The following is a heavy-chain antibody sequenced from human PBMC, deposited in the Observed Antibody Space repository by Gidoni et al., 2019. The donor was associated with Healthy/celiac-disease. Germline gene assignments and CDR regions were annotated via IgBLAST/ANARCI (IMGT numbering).Heavy chain of an antibody. J-gene: IGHJ2*01. V-gene: IGHV3-23*01. CDR3: AKDGGPTAGYFDL. CDR1: GFTFSSYA. CDR2: SSGSGGST. Sequence: EVQLFESGGGLVQPGGSLRLSCAASGFTFSSYAMSWGRQAPGKGLGWVSGSSGSGGSTYYADSVKGRFTISRDNSKNTLYLQMNSLRAEDTAVYDCAKDGGPTAGYFDLWGRGTLVTVSS. D-gene: IGHD1-26*01.